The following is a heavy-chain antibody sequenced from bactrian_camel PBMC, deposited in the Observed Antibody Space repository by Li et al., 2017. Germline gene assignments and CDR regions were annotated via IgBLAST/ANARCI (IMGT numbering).Heavy chain of an antibody. J-gene: IGHJ4*01. V-gene: IGHV3S40*01. CDR1: EYTRSNYC. CDR3: VAGPPCGWIGSLGTGAEWGEEMGPNS. Sequence: VQLVESGGGSVQAGGSLRLSCVASEYTRSNYCMGWFRQTPGKEREGVAAIYRHGGATYYHDSARGRFTISQDSAKNTVYLQMNTLKPEDTAMYYCVAGPPCGWIGSLGTGAEWGEEMGPNSWGQGTQVTVS. CDR2: IYRHGGAT. D-gene: IGHD1*01.